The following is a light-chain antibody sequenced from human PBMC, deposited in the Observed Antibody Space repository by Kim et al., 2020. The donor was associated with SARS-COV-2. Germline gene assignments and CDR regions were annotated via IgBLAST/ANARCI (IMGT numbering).Light chain of an antibody. CDR1: QSVSSN. J-gene: IGKJ1*01. V-gene: IGKV3-15*01. Sequence: EIVMTQSPATLSVSPGERATLSCRASQSVSSNLAWYQQKPGQAPRLLIHGTSTRANGVPARFSGSGSGTEFTLTISSLQSEDFAVYYCHQYNSWPETFGQGTKVDIK. CDR3: HQYNSWPET. CDR2: GTS.